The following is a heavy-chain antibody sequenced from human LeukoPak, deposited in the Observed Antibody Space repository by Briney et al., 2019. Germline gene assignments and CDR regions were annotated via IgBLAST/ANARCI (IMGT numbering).Heavy chain of an antibody. D-gene: IGHD1-26*01. Sequence: SETLSLTCAVYGGSFSGYYWSWIRQPPGKGLEWIGEINHSGSTNYNPSLKSRVTISVDTSKNQFSLKLSSVTAADTAVYYCATSELGGDYWGQGTLVTVSS. CDR1: GGSFSGYY. CDR3: ATSELGGDY. V-gene: IGHV4-34*01. J-gene: IGHJ4*02. CDR2: INHSGST.